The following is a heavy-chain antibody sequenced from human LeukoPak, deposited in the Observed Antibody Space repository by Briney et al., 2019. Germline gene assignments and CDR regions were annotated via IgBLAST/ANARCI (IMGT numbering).Heavy chain of an antibody. V-gene: IGHV3-21*01. D-gene: IGHD2-2*01. CDR2: ISGSTNYI. Sequence: TGGSLRLSCAASGFPLSGYSMNWVRQAPGKGLEWVSSISGSTNYIYYADSVKGRFTISRDNARNSLYLQMNSLRAEDTAVYYCVRVGYCSSSTCRNYFDYWGQRTLVTVSS. CDR1: GFPLSGYS. J-gene: IGHJ4*02. CDR3: VRVGYCSSSTCRNYFDY.